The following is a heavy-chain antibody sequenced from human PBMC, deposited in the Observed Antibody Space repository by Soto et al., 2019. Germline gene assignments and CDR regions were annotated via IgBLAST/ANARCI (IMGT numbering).Heavy chain of an antibody. V-gene: IGHV4-39*01. D-gene: IGHD2-2*01. J-gene: IGHJ6*02. CDR2: IYYSGST. CDR1: GGSISSSSYY. CDR3: AGLTSNIVVVPAAVKDYYYYDMDV. Sequence: SETLSLTCTVSGGSISSSSYYWGWIRQPPGKGLEWIGSIYYSGSTYYNPSLKSRVTISVDTSKNQFSLKLSSVTAADTAVYYCAGLTSNIVVVPAAVKDYYYYDMDVWGQGTTVTVSS.